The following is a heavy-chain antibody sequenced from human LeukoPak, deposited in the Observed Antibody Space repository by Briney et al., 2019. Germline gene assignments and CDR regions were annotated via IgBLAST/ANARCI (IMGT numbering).Heavy chain of an antibody. CDR1: GGSISSYY. CDR2: IYYSGTT. Sequence: NPSETLSLTCTVSGGSISSYYWSWIRQPPGKGLEWIGYIYYSGTTNYNPSLKSRVTISVDTSKNQFSLKLSSVTAADTAVYYCARDGSSSSYPYYYYGMDVWGQGTTVTVSS. D-gene: IGHD6-6*01. V-gene: IGHV4-59*01. CDR3: ARDGSSSSYPYYYYGMDV. J-gene: IGHJ6*02.